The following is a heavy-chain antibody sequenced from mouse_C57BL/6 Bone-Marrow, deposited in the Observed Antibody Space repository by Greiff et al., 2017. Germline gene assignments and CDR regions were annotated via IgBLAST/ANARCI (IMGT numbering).Heavy chain of an antibody. V-gene: IGHV1-15*01. CDR1: GYTFTDYE. CDR3: TEHAMDY. J-gene: IGHJ4*01. CDR2: IDPETGGT. Sequence: VKLQQPGAELVRPGASVTLSCKASGYTFTDYEMHWVKQTPVHGLEWIGAIDPETGGTAYNQKFKGKAILTADKSSSTAYMELRSLTSEDSAVYYCTEHAMDYWGQGTSVTVSS.